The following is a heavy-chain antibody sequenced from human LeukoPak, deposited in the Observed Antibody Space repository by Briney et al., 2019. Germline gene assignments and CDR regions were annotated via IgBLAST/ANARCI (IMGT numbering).Heavy chain of an antibody. D-gene: IGHD1-26*01. V-gene: IGHV3-74*01. J-gene: IGHJ4*02. CDR1: GFTFSSYW. CDR3: GRWLPSGSYTGVDY. Sequence: GGSLRLSCAASGFTFSSYWMHWVRQAPGKGLVWVSRINSDGSSTIYADSVKGRCTISRDNAKNTRYLQMNSLRAEDTAVYCCGRWLPSGSYTGVDYWGQGTLVTVSS. CDR2: INSDGSST.